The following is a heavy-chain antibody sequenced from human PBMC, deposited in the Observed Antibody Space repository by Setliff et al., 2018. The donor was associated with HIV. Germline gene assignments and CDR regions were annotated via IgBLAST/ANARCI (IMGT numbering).Heavy chain of an antibody. CDR1: GYSFSNYW. CDR2: VYPGDSDT. D-gene: IGHD5-12*01. CDR3: ARLLNGYNSYDYYYMDV. Sequence: GESLKISCKGSGYSFSNYWIGWVRQMPGKGLEWMGIVYPGDSDTRYSPSFEGQVTISADKSISTAYLQWSSLKASDSAMYYCARLLNGYNSYDYYYMDVWGKGTMVTVSS. J-gene: IGHJ6*03. V-gene: IGHV5-51*01.